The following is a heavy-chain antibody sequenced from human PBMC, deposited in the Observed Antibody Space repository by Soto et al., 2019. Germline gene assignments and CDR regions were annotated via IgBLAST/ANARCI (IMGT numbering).Heavy chain of an antibody. CDR2: INSDGSTT. J-gene: IGHJ3*02. V-gene: IGHV3-74*01. Sequence: GGSLRLSCAASGFTFSSYAMSWVRQAPGKGLVWISHINSDGSTTTYADSVKGRFTVSRDNAKNTLYLQMNGLGAGDTAVYYYLRDWSYVFDMGAQGKMVTFSS. CDR1: GFTFSSYA. CDR3: LRDWSYVFDM.